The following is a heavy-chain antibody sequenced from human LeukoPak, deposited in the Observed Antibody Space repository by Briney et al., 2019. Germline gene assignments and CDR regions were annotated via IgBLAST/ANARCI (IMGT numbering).Heavy chain of an antibody. CDR2: IRYDGSIK. CDR3: AKGMVSVDV. D-gene: IGHD2-8*01. Sequence: GGSLRLSCAASEFAFSCSGIHWVRQAPGKGLEWVAFIRYDGSIKYYADSVKGRFTISRDNSKNTVSLEMNSLGGEDRAVHYCAKGMVSVDVWGRRTTVTVSS. CDR1: EFAFSCSG. V-gene: IGHV3-30*02. J-gene: IGHJ6*04.